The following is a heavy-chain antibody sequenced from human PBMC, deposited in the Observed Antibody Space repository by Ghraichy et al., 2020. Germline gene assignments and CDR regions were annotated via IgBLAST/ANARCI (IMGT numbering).Heavy chain of an antibody. CDR3: AKGGYSLYYFDY. D-gene: IGHD4-23*01. Sequence: GGSLRLSCAASGFTFSSYAINWVRQAPGKGLEWVSGISGSGGTTHYADSVKGRFTISRDNSKNTLYLQMNSLRADDTAVFYCAKGGYSLYYFDYWGQGTLVTVSS. CDR1: GFTFSSYA. CDR2: ISGSGGTT. J-gene: IGHJ4*02. V-gene: IGHV3-23*01.